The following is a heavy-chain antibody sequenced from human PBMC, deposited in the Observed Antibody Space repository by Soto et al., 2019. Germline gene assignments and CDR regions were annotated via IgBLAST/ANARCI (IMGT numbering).Heavy chain of an antibody. CDR1: GGSVSSGSYY. CDR3: ARAPTTVTNCYCYALDG. CDR2: ISYSGST. Sequence: QVQLQESGPGLVKPSETLSLTCTVSGGSVSSGSYYWSWIRQPPGKGLEWIGYISYSGSTNYNPSLKSRVTTSVDTSKNQFSLKLTPVTAADTAVYYCARAPTTVTNCYCYALDGWGQGTTVTVSS. J-gene: IGHJ6*02. V-gene: IGHV4-61*01. D-gene: IGHD4-17*01.